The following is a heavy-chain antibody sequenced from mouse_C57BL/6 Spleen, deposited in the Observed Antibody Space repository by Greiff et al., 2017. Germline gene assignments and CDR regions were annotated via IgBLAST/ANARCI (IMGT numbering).Heavy chain of an antibody. J-gene: IGHJ3*01. D-gene: IGHD1-1*01. V-gene: IGHV1-39*01. CDR1: GYSFTDYN. Sequence: VQLQQSGPELVQPGASVKISCKASGYSFTDYNLNWVKQSNGTSLEWIGVLNPNYGTTSYNQKFNGKATLTVDQSSSTAYMQLNSLTSEDSAVYYGERGGPITTVVERGFAYWGQGTLVTVSA. CDR3: ERGGPITTVVERGFAY. CDR2: LNPNYGTT.